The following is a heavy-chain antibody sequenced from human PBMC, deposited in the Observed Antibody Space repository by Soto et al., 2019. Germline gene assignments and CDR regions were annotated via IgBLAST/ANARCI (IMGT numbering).Heavy chain of an antibody. CDR3: AREDGGSGYPYPIDY. D-gene: IGHD3-22*01. CDR1: GGSISSGGYY. V-gene: IGHV4-31*03. J-gene: IGHJ4*02. CDR2: IYYSGST. Sequence: QVQLQESGPGLVKPSQTLSLTCTVSGGSISSGGYYWSWIRQHPGKGLEWIGYIYYSGSTYYNPSLKSRVTISVDTSKNQFSLKLSSVTAADTAVYYCAREDGGSGYPYPIDYWGQGTLVTVSS.